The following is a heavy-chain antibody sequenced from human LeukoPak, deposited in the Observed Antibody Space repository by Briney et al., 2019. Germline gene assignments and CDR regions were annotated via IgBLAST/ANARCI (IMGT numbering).Heavy chain of an antibody. D-gene: IGHD3-10*01. CDR3: ARAIILRYYFDY. V-gene: IGHV3-66*02. CDR1: GFTVSSNY. Sequence: GGSLRLSCAASGFTVSSNYMSWVRQAPGKGLEWVSVIYSGGSTYYADSVKGRFTISRDNSKNTLYLQMNSLRAEDTAVYYCARAIILRYYFDYWGQGTLVTVSS. CDR2: IYSGGST. J-gene: IGHJ4*02.